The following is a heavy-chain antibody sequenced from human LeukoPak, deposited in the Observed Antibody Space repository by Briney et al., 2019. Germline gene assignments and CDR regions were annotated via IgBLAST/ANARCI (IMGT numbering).Heavy chain of an antibody. J-gene: IGHJ4*02. Sequence: PGGSLRLSCAASGFTFSSYWMHWARQAPGKGLVWVPRLNSDGSSATYADSVKGRFTISRDNAKNTLYLQMNSLRADDTAVYYCAREPYYYDSSGYYSLHYFDYWGQGTLVTVSS. CDR1: GFTFSSYW. D-gene: IGHD3-22*01. V-gene: IGHV3-74*01. CDR2: LNSDGSSA. CDR3: AREPYYYDSSGYYSLHYFDY.